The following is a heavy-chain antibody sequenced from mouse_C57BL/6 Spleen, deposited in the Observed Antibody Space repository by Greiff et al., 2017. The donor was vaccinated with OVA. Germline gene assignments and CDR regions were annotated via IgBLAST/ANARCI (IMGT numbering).Heavy chain of an antibody. J-gene: IGHJ4*01. V-gene: IGHV1-82*01. Sequence: VQLQQSGPELVKPGASVKISCKASGYAFSSSWMNWVKQRPGKGLEWIGRIYPGDGDTNYNGKFKGKATLTADKSSSTAYMQLSSLTSEDSAVYFCARFYYGLYYAMDYWGQGTSGTVSS. CDR1: GYAFSSSW. CDR2: IYPGDGDT. D-gene: IGHD2-1*01. CDR3: ARFYYGLYYAMDY.